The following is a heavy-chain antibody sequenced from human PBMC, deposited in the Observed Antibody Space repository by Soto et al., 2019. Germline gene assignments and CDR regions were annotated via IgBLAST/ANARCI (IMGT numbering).Heavy chain of an antibody. CDR3: ARRGSSEGLDY. J-gene: IGHJ4*02. CDR2: IYYSGST. CDR1: GGSISSSSYY. V-gene: IGHV4-39*01. D-gene: IGHD6-6*01. Sequence: PSETLSLTCTVSGGSISSSSYYWGWIRQPPGKGLEWIGSIYYSGSTYYNPSLKSRVTISVDTSKNQFSLKLSSVTAADTAVYYCARRGSSEGLDYWGQGTLVTVSS.